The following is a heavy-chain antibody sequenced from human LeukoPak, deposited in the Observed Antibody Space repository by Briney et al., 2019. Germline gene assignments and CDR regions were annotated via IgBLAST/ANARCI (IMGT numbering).Heavy chain of an antibody. V-gene: IGHV1-69*06. CDR3: ATAAVPATIGHYYYYGMDV. D-gene: IGHD2-2*01. Sequence: SVKVSCKASGGTFSSYAISWVRQAPGQGLEWMGGIIPIFGTANYAQKFQGRVTMTEDTSTDTAYMELSSLRSEDTAVYYCATAAVPATIGHYYYYGMDVWGQGTTVTVSS. J-gene: IGHJ6*02. CDR1: GGTFSSYA. CDR2: IIPIFGTA.